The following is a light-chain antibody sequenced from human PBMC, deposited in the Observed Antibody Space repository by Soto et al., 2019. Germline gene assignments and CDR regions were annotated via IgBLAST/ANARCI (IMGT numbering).Light chain of an antibody. CDR1: QSVSSY. CDR3: QQRGNWPLT. Sequence: EIVLTQSPATLSLSPGERATLSCRASQSVSSYFAWYQQKPGQAPRLLIYDASNRATCIPARFSGSGSGTDFTLTISSLEPEDFAVYYCQQRGNWPLTFGQGTKVEI. J-gene: IGKJ1*01. CDR2: DAS. V-gene: IGKV3-11*01.